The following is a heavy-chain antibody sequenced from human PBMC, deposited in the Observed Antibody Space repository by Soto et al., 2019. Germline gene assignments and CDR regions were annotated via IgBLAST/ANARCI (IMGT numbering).Heavy chain of an antibody. V-gene: IGHV1-18*01. J-gene: IGHJ6*02. Sequence: KVSCKASGYTFTSYGISWVRQAPGQGLEWMGWISAYNGNTNYAQKLQGRVTMTTDTSTSTAYMELRSLRSDDTAVYYCARHVSGSYPLYYYYGMDVWGQGTTVTVSS. D-gene: IGHD1-26*01. CDR3: ARHVSGSYPLYYYYGMDV. CDR2: ISAYNGNT. CDR1: GYTFTSYG.